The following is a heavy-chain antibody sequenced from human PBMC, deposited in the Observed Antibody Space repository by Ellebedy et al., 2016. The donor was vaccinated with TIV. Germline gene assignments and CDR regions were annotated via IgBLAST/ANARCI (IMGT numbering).Heavy chain of an antibody. J-gene: IGHJ2*01. D-gene: IGHD6-6*01. V-gene: IGHV1-46*01. CDR2: INPSGGST. Sequence: AASVKVSCKASGYTFTSYYMHWVRQAPGQGLEWMGIINPSGGSTSYAQKFQGRVTMTRDTSTSTAYLELRSLSSDDTAVYYCARIGSSSSDWYFDYWGRGTLVTVSS. CDR3: ARIGSSSSDWYFDY. CDR1: GYTFTSYY.